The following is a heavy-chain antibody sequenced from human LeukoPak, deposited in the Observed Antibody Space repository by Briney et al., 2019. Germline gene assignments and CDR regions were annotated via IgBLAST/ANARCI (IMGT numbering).Heavy chain of an antibody. Sequence: SETLSLTCTVSGGSISSSSYYWGWIRQPPGKGLEWIGSIYYSGSTYYNPSLKSRVTISVDTSKNQFSLKLSSVTAADTAVYYCARHAYADWYFDLWGRGTLVTVSS. D-gene: IGHD4-17*01. CDR1: GGSISSSSYY. CDR3: ARHAYADWYFDL. J-gene: IGHJ2*01. V-gene: IGHV4-39*01. CDR2: IYYSGST.